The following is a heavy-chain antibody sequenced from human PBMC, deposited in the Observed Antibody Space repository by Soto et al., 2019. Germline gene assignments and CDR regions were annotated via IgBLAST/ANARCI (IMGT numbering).Heavy chain of an antibody. CDR3: ARAPTAPYYYGSGSYYWGWFDP. CDR1: GGTFSSYA. D-gene: IGHD3-10*01. J-gene: IGHJ5*02. Sequence: GASVKISCKASGGTFSSYAISWVRQAPGQGLEWMGGIIPIFGTANYAQKFQGRVTITADESTSTAYMELSSLRSEDTAVYYCARAPTAPYYYGSGSYYWGWFDPWGQGTLVTVSS. V-gene: IGHV1-69*13. CDR2: IIPIFGTA.